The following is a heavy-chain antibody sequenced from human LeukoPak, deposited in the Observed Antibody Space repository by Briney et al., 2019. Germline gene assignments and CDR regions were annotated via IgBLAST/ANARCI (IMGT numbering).Heavy chain of an antibody. CDR3: ARASGYSAGDWFDP. D-gene: IGHD3-9*01. J-gene: IGHJ5*02. CDR1: GYSFTSYD. Sequence: ASVKVSCKASGYSFTSYDINWVRQATAQGLEWMGWMNPNSGHTGYAQKFQGRVTMTRNTSISTAYKELSSLRSEDTAVYYCARASGYSAGDWFDPWGQGTLVTVSS. V-gene: IGHV1-8*01. CDR2: MNPNSGHT.